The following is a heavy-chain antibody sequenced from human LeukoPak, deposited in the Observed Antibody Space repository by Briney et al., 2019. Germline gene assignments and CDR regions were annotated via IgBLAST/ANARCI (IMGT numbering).Heavy chain of an antibody. CDR2: ISGSGGRT. CDR3: AKVRIQLWSYYYYYYMDV. J-gene: IGHJ6*03. Sequence: GGSLRLSCAASGFTFSTFGMSWVRQVPGKGLEWVSVISGSGGRTYYADSVKGRFTISRDNSKNTLYLQMNSLRAEDTAVYYCAKVRIQLWSYYYYYYMDVWGKGTTVTISS. CDR1: GFTFSTFG. D-gene: IGHD5-18*01. V-gene: IGHV3-23*01.